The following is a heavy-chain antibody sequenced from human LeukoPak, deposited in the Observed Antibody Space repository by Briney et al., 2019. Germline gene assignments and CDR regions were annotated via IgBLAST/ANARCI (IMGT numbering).Heavy chain of an antibody. J-gene: IGHJ3*02. CDR3: ARVPARTVRYDGFDI. CDR2: INPNSGDP. CDR1: GYSFTACY. V-gene: IGHV1-2*02. D-gene: IGHD3/OR15-3a*01. Sequence: ASVKVSCKASGYSFTACYIHWVRQAPGQGLEWMGWINPNSGDPNYAEKFQGRVTMTRDTSIRTVFLNLPSLRSDDTAMYYCARVPARTVRYDGFDIWGQGTVVTVSS.